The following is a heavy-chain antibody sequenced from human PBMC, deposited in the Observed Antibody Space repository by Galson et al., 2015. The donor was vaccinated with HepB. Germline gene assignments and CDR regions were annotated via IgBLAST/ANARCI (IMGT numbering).Heavy chain of an antibody. Sequence: PALVKPTQTLTLTCTFSGFSLSTSGVGVGWIRQPPGKALEWLALIYWDDDKRYSPSLKSRLTVTKDTSKNQVVLTMTNMDPVDTATYYCASTNLGSSGWYPDYWGQGTLVTVSS. CDR1: GFSLSTSGVG. J-gene: IGHJ4*02. CDR3: ASTNLGSSGWYPDY. D-gene: IGHD6-19*01. CDR2: IYWDDDK. V-gene: IGHV2-5*02.